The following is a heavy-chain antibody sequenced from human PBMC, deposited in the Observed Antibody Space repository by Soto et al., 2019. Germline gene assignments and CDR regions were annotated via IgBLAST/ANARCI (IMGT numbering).Heavy chain of an antibody. D-gene: IGHD4-4*01. CDR1: GGSISSYY. CDR3: ARSFTTVTTFPYYYYYYYMDV. CDR2: IYYSGST. V-gene: IGHV4-59*01. J-gene: IGHJ6*03. Sequence: SETLCLTCTVSGGSISSYYWSWIRQPPGKGLEWIGYIYYSGSTNYNPSLKNRVTISVDTSKNHFSLKLSSVTAADTAVYYCARSFTTVTTFPYYYYYYYMDVWGKGTTVTVSS.